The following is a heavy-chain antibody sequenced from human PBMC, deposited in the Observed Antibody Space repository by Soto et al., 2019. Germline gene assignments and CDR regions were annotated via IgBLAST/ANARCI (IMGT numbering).Heavy chain of an antibody. D-gene: IGHD3-10*01. CDR3: AADRRLLWSGEPYYYYGMDV. Sequence: GASVKVSCKASGFTFTSSAVQWVRQARGQRLEWIGWIVVGSGNTNYAQKFQERVTITRDMSTSTAYMELSSLRSEDTAVYYCAADRRLLWSGEPYYYYGMDVWGQGTTVTVSS. V-gene: IGHV1-58*01. CDR2: IVVGSGNT. J-gene: IGHJ6*02. CDR1: GFTFTSSA.